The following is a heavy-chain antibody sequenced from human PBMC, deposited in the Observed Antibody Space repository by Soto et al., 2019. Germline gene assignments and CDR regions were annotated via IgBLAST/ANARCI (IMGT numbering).Heavy chain of an antibody. CDR3: ARQQWERRADNDAFDI. CDR1: GDSFSSNSSA. J-gene: IGHJ3*02. D-gene: IGHD1-26*01. Sequence: QVQLQQSGPGLVKPSQTLSLTCAISGDSFSSNSSAWNWIRQSPSRALQWLGRTYYRCMWYNDYAGSLKSRITNKQHTSKNQYSLPLNAATPEHTTVDYCARQQWERRADNDAFDIWGQGTMATGSS. CDR2: TYYRCMWYN. V-gene: IGHV6-1*01.